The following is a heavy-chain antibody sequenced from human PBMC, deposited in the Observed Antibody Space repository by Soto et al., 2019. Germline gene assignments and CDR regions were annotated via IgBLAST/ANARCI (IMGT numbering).Heavy chain of an antibody. V-gene: IGHV1-18*01. D-gene: IGHD3-9*01. CDR1: GYTFTSYG. J-gene: IGHJ6*02. Sequence: ASVKVSCKASGYTFTSYGISWVRQAPGQGLEWMGWISAYNGNTNYAQKLQGRVTMTTDTSTSTAYMELRSLRSDDTAVYYCARDLNQSFDWSEADVWGQGTTVTVSS. CDR2: ISAYNGNT. CDR3: ARDLNQSFDWSEADV.